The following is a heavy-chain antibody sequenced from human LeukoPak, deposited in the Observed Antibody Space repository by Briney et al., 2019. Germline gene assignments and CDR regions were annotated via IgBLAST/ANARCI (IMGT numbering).Heavy chain of an antibody. CDR3: AKDSFLYSSSWYYFDY. J-gene: IGHJ4*02. CDR2: ISWNSGSI. Sequence: PGGSLRLSCAASGFTIDDYAMHWVRQAPGKGLEWVSGISWNSGSIGYADSVKGRFTISRDNAKNSLYLQMNSLRAEDTALYYCAKDSFLYSSSWYYFDYWGQGTLVTVSS. V-gene: IGHV3-9*01. CDR1: GFTIDDYA. D-gene: IGHD6-13*01.